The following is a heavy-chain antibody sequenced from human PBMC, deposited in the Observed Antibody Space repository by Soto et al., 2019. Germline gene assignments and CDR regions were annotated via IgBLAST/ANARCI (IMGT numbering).Heavy chain of an antibody. CDR3: ASDLTVESAAMARSYYGMDV. CDR2: INPNSGGT. CDR1: RYTFTGDY. D-gene: IGHD2-2*01. V-gene: IGHV1-2*04. J-gene: IGHJ6*02. Sequence: GASLTVSCKSSRYTFTGDYIHWVRHAPGQGLEWMGWINPNSGGTNYAQKFQGWVTMPRDTSISPAYMGLGRLRSDATAVYYCASDLTVESAAMARSYYGMDVWGQGTTVTVSS.